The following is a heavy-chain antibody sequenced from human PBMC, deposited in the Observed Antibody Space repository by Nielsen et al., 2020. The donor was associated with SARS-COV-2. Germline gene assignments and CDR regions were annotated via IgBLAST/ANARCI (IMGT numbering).Heavy chain of an antibody. J-gene: IGHJ6*02. CDR3: ARDVVATTYNDYDSGIYYGMDV. Sequence: GGSLRLSCAASGFTFNTYSIHWVRRAPGKGLEWVSSNSATSRYMYYADSVKGRFTISRDNAKNSLYLQMNSLRPEDTAVYYCARDVVATTYNDYDSGIYYGMDVWGQGTTVTVSS. CDR1: GFTFNTYS. D-gene: IGHD5-12*01. CDR2: NSATSRYM. V-gene: IGHV3-21*01.